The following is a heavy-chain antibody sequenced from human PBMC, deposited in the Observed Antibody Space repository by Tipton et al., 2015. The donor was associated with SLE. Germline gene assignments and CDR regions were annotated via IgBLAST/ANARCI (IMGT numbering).Heavy chain of an antibody. CDR1: GGSISSGGYY. Sequence: TLSLTCNVSGGSISSGGYYWSWIRQHPGVGLEWVGYIYYTGTTYYNPSLKSRVTMSVDTSENQFSLKLSSVTAADTAVYHCARGYYESNGYYSFDYWGLGALVTVSS. V-gene: IGHV4-31*03. D-gene: IGHD3-22*01. J-gene: IGHJ4*02. CDR2: IYYTGTT. CDR3: ARGYYESNGYYSFDY.